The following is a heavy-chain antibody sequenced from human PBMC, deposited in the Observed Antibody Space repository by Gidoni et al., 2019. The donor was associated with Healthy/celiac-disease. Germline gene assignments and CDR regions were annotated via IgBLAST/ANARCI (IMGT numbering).Heavy chain of an antibody. Sequence: QVQLQESGPGLVKPSETLSLTCPVSGGSLSSYYWSWIRQPPGKGLEWIGYIYYSGSTNYNPSLKSRVTISVDTSKNQFSLKLSSVTAADTAVYYCARDKNQYSYGPFDYWGQGTLVTVSS. CDR3: ARDKNQYSYGPFDY. J-gene: IGHJ4*02. D-gene: IGHD5-18*01. CDR1: GGSLSSYY. V-gene: IGHV4-59*01. CDR2: IYYSGST.